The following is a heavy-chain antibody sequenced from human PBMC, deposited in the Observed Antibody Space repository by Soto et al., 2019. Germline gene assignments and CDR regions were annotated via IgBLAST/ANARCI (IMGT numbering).Heavy chain of an antibody. J-gene: IGHJ3*02. Sequence: GGSLRLSCAASGFTFSSYSMNWVRQAPGKGLEWVSYISSSSTIYYADSVKGRFTISRDNAKNSLYLQMNSLRAEDTAVYYCARVRIYGDYDAFDIWGQGTMVTVSS. CDR3: ARVRIYGDYDAFDI. CDR2: ISSSSTI. D-gene: IGHD4-17*01. V-gene: IGHV3-48*01. CDR1: GFTFSSYS.